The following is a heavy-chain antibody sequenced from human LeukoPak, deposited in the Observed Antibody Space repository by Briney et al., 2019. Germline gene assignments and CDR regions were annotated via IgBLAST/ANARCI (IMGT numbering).Heavy chain of an antibody. CDR3: ARDLGYYYDSSGYPGPGY. V-gene: IGHV1-46*01. CDR2: INPRGGST. CDR1: GYTFTSYY. D-gene: IGHD3-22*01. Sequence: ASVKVSCKASGYTFTSYYMHWVRQAPGQGLEWMGIINPRGGSTSYAQKFQGRVTMTRDTSTSTVYMELSSLRSEDTAVYYCARDLGYYYDSSGYPGPGYWGQGTLVTVSS. J-gene: IGHJ4*02.